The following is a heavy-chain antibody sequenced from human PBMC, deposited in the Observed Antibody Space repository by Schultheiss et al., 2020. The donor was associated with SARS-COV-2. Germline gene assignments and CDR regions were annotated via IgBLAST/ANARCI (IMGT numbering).Heavy chain of an antibody. Sequence: SETLSLTCAVYGGSFSGYYWSWIRQHPGKGLEWIGYIYYSGSTNYNPSLKSRVTISVDTSKNQFSLKLSSVTAADTAVYYCARDQTGYSSSWPHYYYYGMDVWGQGTTVTVSS. J-gene: IGHJ6*02. CDR3: ARDQTGYSSSWPHYYYYGMDV. CDR2: IYYSGST. CDR1: GGSFSGYY. V-gene: IGHV4-59*12. D-gene: IGHD6-13*01.